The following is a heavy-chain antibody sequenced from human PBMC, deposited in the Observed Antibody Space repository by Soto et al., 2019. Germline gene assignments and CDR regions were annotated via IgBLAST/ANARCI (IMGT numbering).Heavy chain of an antibody. V-gene: IGHV3-30*03. CDR3: VGGQYYFDY. Sequence: QVQLVESGGGVVQPGRSLRLSCAASGFPFPSYGMHWVREGPDKGLEWVAIISYDGSDKYYADSVKGRFTISRDNSKNTLYLHMNSLRPEGTALYYCVGGQYYFDYRGQGTLVIVSS. J-gene: IGHJ4*02. D-gene: IGHD3-10*01. CDR2: ISYDGSDK. CDR1: GFPFPSYG.